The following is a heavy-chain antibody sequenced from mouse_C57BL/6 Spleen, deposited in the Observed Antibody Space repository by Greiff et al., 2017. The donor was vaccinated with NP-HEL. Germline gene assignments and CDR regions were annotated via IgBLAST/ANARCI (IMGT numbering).Heavy chain of an antibody. V-gene: IGHV1-82*01. CDR2: IYPGDGDT. D-gene: IGHD1-1*01. CDR1: GYAFSSSW. CDR3: ARWGYYGSPFDY. Sequence: VKLMESGPELVKPGASVKISCKASGYAFSSSWMNWVKQRPGKGLEWIGRIYPGDGDTNYNGKFKGKATLTADKSSSTAYMQLSSLTSEDSAVYFCARWGYYGSPFDYWGQGTTLTVSS. J-gene: IGHJ2*01.